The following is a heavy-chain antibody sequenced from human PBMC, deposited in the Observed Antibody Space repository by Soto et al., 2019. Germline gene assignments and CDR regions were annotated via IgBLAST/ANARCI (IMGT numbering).Heavy chain of an antibody. D-gene: IGHD6-13*01. J-gene: IGHJ6*02. V-gene: IGHV3-23*01. CDR2: ISGSGGST. CDR1: GFTFSSYA. Sequence: LGLSCAASGFTFSSYAMSWVRQAPVKGLEWVSAISGSGGSTYYADSVKGRFTISRDNSKNTLYLQMNSLRAEDTAVYYCAKTRIAAAGTYYYYYGMDVWGQGTTVTVSS. CDR3: AKTRIAAAGTYYYYYGMDV.